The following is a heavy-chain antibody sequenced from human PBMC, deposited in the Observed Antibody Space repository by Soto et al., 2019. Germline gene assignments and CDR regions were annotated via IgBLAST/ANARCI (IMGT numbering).Heavy chain of an antibody. CDR2: ISSSSSTI. V-gene: IGHV3-48*01. D-gene: IGHD2-2*01. J-gene: IGHJ6*03. Sequence: GGSLRLSCAASGFTFSSYSMNWVRQAPGKGLEWVSYISSSSSTIYYADSVKGRFTISRDNAKNSLYLQMNSLRAEDTAVYYCARETCSSTSCYLEDYYYMDVWGKGTTVTVSS. CDR1: GFTFSSYS. CDR3: ARETCSSTSCYLEDYYYMDV.